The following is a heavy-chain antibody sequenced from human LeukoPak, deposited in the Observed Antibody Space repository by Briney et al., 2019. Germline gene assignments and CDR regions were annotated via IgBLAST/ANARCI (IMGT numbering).Heavy chain of an antibody. J-gene: IGHJ6*03. D-gene: IGHD5-12*01. V-gene: IGHV3-23*01. CDR1: GFTFSSYA. CDR3: AQNGMYSGYDPWHYYYYMDV. CDR2: ISGSGGST. Sequence: GGSLRLSCAASGFTFSSYAMSWVRQAPGKGLEWVSAISGSGGSTYYADSVKGRFTISRDNSKNTLYLQMNSLRAEDTAVYYCAQNGMYSGYDPWHYYYYMDVWGKGTTVTVSS.